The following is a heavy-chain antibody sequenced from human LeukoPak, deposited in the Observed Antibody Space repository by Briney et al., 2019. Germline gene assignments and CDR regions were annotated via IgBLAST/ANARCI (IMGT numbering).Heavy chain of an antibody. CDR1: GYTFTGYY. V-gene: IGHV1-2*02. CDR2: INPNSGGT. CDR3: ARDPEGENWFDP. Sequence: ASVNVSCKASGYTFTGYYMHWVRQAPGQGLEWMGWINPNSGGTNYAQKFQGRVTMTRDTSISTAYMELSRLRSDDTAVYYCARDPEGENWFDPWGQGTLVTVSS. J-gene: IGHJ5*02.